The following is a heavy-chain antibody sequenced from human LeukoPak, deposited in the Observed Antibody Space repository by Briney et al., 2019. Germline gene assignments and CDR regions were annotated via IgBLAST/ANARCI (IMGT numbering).Heavy chain of an antibody. D-gene: IGHD5-18*01. Sequence: SETLSLTCTVSGGSISSYYWSWIRQPPGKGLEWVGYIYYSGSTNYNPSLKSRVTISVDTSKNQFSLKLSSVTAADTAVYFCARTTEGGYTYDYFYYYYMDVWGKGTTVTISS. CDR1: GGSISSYY. CDR3: ARTTEGGYTYDYFYYYYMDV. V-gene: IGHV4-59*01. CDR2: IYYSGST. J-gene: IGHJ6*03.